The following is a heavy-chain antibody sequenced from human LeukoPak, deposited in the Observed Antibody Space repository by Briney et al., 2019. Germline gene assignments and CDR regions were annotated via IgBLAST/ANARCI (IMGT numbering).Heavy chain of an antibody. CDR3: AKEGYYDYVWGSYRYTYYDY. Sequence: PGGSLRLSCAASGFTFSSYGMHWVRQAPGKGLEWVAVISYDGSNKYYADSVKGRFTISRDNSKNTLYLQMNSLRAEDTAVYYCAKEGYYDYVWGSYRYTYYDYWGQGTLVTVSS. V-gene: IGHV3-30*18. J-gene: IGHJ4*02. CDR1: GFTFSSYG. CDR2: ISYDGSNK. D-gene: IGHD3-16*02.